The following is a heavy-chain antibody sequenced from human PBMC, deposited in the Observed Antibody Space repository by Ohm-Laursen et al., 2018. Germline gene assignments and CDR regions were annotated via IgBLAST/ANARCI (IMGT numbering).Heavy chain of an antibody. D-gene: IGHD6-13*01. CDR2: ISNSDSTI. CDR3: AKDQYIKAAAGSPFDY. V-gene: IGHV3-11*04. Sequence: SLRLSCAASGFTFSDYYMSWIRQAPGKGLEWVSYISNSDSTIYYADSVKGRFTISRDNSKNTLYLQMNSLRAEDTAVYYCAKDQYIKAAAGSPFDYWGQGTLVTVSS. CDR1: GFTFSDYY. J-gene: IGHJ4*02.